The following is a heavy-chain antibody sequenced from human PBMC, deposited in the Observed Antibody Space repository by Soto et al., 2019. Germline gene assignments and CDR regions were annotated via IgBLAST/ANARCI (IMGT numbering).Heavy chain of an antibody. CDR3: AKERGDGLVMTRLAY. CDR2: ISGSGGSGRG. CDR1: GFSFRKYA. V-gene: IGHV3-23*01. D-gene: IGHD3-9*01. J-gene: IGHJ4*02. Sequence: GVLSVSCVGSGFSFRKYAMNWVRQAPGKGLEWVSGISGSGGSGRGFYADPVKGRLTISRDNSKNTLYLQMNSLRAEDTAVYYGAKERGDGLVMTRLAYWGPGTPSTVP.